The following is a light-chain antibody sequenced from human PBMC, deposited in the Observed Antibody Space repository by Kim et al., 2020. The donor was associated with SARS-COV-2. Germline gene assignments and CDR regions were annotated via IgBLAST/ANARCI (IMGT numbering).Light chain of an antibody. J-gene: IGLJ2*01. Sequence: ELTQPPSVSGTPGQRVTISCSGSRSNIGSNTVNWYQQLPGMAPKLLIHTTNERPSGVPDRISGSRSGTSASLAISGLQSEDEADYYCTSWDDSLKGVLFGGGTQLTVL. V-gene: IGLV1-44*01. CDR3: TSWDDSLKGVL. CDR1: RSNIGSNT. CDR2: TTN.